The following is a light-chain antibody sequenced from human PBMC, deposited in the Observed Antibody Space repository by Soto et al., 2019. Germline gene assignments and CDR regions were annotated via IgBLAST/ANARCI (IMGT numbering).Light chain of an antibody. Sequence: AIRMTQSPSSFSASTGDRVTITCRASQGISSYLAWYQQKPGKAPKLLIYAASALQSGVPSRFSGSGSGKDFTLTISCLQSEDFATYYCHQYYSYPITFGQGTRLEIK. J-gene: IGKJ5*01. V-gene: IGKV1-8*01. CDR1: QGISSY. CDR2: AAS. CDR3: HQYYSYPIT.